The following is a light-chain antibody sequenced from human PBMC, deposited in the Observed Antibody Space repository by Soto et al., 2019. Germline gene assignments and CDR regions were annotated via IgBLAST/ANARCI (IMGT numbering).Light chain of an antibody. CDR1: QSVSSAY. J-gene: IGKJ1*01. V-gene: IGKV3-20*01. CDR2: AAS. Sequence: EIVLTQSPGTLSLSPGERATLSCRASQSVSSAYLAWYQHKPGQPPTLLIYAASSRVTGIPDRFSGSGSGTDFTLTISRPEPEDFAVYYCQLYGSSSTWTFGQGTKVEIK. CDR3: QLYGSSSTWT.